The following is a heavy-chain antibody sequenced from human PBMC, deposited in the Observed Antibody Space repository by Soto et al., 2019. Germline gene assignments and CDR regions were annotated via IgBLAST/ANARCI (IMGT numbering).Heavy chain of an antibody. J-gene: IGHJ4*02. Sequence: GGSLRLSCAASGFTFSSYGMHWVRQAPGKGLEWVAVIWYDGSNKYYADSVKGRFTISRDNSKNTLYLQMNSLRAEDTAVYYCARSDTSGWYSNFDYWGQGALVTVS. V-gene: IGHV3-33*01. CDR2: IWYDGSNK. D-gene: IGHD6-19*01. CDR3: ARSDTSGWYSNFDY. CDR1: GFTFSSYG.